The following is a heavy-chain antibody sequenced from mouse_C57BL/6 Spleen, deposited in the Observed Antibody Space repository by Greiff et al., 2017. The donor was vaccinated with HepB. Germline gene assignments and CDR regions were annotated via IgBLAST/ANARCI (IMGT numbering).Heavy chain of an antibody. Sequence: VQLQQSGPELVKPGASVKISCKASGYAFSSSWMNWVKQRPGKGLEWIGRIYPGDGDTNYNGKFKGKATLTADKSSSTAYMQLSSLTSEDSAVYFCARWDYYGSSIYAMDYWGQGTSVTVSS. CDR2: IYPGDGDT. CDR1: GYAFSSSW. V-gene: IGHV1-82*01. D-gene: IGHD1-1*01. CDR3: ARWDYYGSSIYAMDY. J-gene: IGHJ4*01.